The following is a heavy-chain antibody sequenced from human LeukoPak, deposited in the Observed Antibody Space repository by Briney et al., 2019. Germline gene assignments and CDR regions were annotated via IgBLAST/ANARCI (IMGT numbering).Heavy chain of an antibody. CDR1: GYTFTSYG. J-gene: IGHJ5*02. Sequence: GASVKVSCKASGYTFTSYGISWVRQAPGQGLEWMGWISAYNGNTNYAQKLQGRVTMTTDISTSTAYMELRSLRSDDTAAYYCARDIEYCSSTSCRSWFDPWGQGTLVTVSS. D-gene: IGHD2-2*01. CDR2: ISAYNGNT. CDR3: ARDIEYCSSTSCRSWFDP. V-gene: IGHV1-18*01.